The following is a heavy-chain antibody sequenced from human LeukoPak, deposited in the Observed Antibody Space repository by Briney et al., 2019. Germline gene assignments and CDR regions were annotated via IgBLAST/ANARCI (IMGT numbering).Heavy chain of an antibody. V-gene: IGHV4-34*01. Sequence: SETLSLTCAVYGGSLSGYYWTWVRQPPGKGLEWIGEIKHSEIANYNPSLKSRVTISVDKSKNQFSLKLSSVTAADTAVYYCARGGGGGEDFDYWGQRTLWTVSS. CDR2: IKHSEIA. CDR1: GGSLSGYY. D-gene: IGHD3-16*01. J-gene: IGHJ4*02. CDR3: ARGGGGGEDFDY.